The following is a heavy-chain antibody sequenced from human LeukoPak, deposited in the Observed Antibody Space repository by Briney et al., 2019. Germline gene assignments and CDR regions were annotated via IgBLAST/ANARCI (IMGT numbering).Heavy chain of an antibody. CDR1: GGSISSSSYY. CDR2: IYYSGST. D-gene: IGHD3-10*01. Sequence: PSETLSLTCTVSGGSISSSSYYWGWIRQPPGKGLEWIGSIYYSGSTYYNPSLKSRVTISVDTSKNQFSLKLSSVTAADTAVYYCARVSQVLWFGDSSWGQGTLVTVSS. CDR3: ARVSQVLWFGDSS. V-gene: IGHV4-39*07. J-gene: IGHJ4*02.